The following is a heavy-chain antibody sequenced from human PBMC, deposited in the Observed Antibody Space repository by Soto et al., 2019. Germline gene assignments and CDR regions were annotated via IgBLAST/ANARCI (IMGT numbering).Heavy chain of an antibody. CDR1: GYSITSGDS. Sequence: SETLSLTCAVSGYSITSGDSWGWFRQPPGKGLEWIGTIYHSGTAYYNPSLTSRVTISIDTSKHQFSLTLSSVTAADSAVYYCSRGVNLWGQGTLVTVSS. V-gene: IGHV4-38-2*01. CDR3: SRGVNL. D-gene: IGHD2-21*01. CDR2: IYHSGTA. J-gene: IGHJ4*02.